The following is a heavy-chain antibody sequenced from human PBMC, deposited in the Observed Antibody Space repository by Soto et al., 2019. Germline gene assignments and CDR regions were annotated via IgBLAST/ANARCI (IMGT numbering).Heavy chain of an antibody. V-gene: IGHV3-72*01. CDR2: SRNKANSYTT. D-gene: IGHD5-18*01. CDR3: ARGYTPMGD. Sequence: EVQLVESGGGLVQPGGSLRLSCAASGFTFSDYYMDWFRQPPGKGLEWVGRSRNKANSYTTEYAASVKGRFIISRDDSKNSVYLQMNSLKTEDTAVYYCARGYTPMGDWGQGTLVTVSS. J-gene: IGHJ4*02. CDR1: GFTFSDYY.